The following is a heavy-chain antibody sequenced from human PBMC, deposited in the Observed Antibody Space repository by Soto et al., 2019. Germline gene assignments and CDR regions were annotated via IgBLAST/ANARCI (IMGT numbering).Heavy chain of an antibody. CDR2: IHYSGST. CDR3: ATGRFSAMIRGVIMFDP. Sequence: QVLLQESGPGLVKPSETLSLTCTVSGGSISSYYWNWIRQPPGKGLEWIGYIHYSGSTNYNPSLKSRVTISVDTSNNQFSLKLSSVTAADTVVYYCATGRFSAMIRGVIMFDPWGQGTLVTVSS. D-gene: IGHD3-10*01. CDR1: GGSISSYY. J-gene: IGHJ5*02. V-gene: IGHV4-59*01.